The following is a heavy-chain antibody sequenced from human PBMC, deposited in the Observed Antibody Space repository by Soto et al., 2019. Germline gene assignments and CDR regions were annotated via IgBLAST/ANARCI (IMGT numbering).Heavy chain of an antibody. CDR2: IIPIHGTT. Sequence: QMEQSGAEVRKPGSSVKVSCKPSGGSLTSYPMAWVRQAPGQGFEWMGGIIPIHGTTEYAQKFQGRVTITADESTNRATLELTGLTSEDTSVYYCARGRGLVSWGQGTLVTVSS. D-gene: IGHD3-10*01. CDR1: GGSLTSYP. CDR3: ARGRGLVS. J-gene: IGHJ4*02. V-gene: IGHV1-69*01.